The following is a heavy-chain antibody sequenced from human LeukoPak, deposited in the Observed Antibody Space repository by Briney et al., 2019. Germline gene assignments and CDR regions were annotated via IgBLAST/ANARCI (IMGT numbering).Heavy chain of an antibody. V-gene: IGHV3-74*01. CDR2: INSDGSWT. CDR1: GNYW. Sequence: GGSLRLSCAASGNYWMHWVRQAPGKGLVWVSHINSDGSWTSYADSVKGRFTISKDNAKNTVYLQMNSLRVEDTAVYYCAKDRANWAIDDWGQGTQVTVSS. CDR3: AKDRANWAIDD. D-gene: IGHD3-16*01. J-gene: IGHJ4*02.